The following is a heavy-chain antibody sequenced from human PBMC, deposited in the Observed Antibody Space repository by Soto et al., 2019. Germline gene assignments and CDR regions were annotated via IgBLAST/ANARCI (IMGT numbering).Heavy chain of an antibody. CDR2: IDPNSGGT. CDR3: ARAVEMATISLYYYYYGMDV. CDR1: GYTFTGYY. D-gene: IGHD5-12*01. J-gene: IGHJ6*02. Sequence: GASVKVSCKASGYTFTGYYMHWVRQAPGQGLEWMGWIDPNSGGTNYAQKYKGWVTMTRDTSISTAYMELSRLRSDDTAVYYFARAVEMATISLYYYYYGMDVWGQGTTVTVSS. V-gene: IGHV1-2*04.